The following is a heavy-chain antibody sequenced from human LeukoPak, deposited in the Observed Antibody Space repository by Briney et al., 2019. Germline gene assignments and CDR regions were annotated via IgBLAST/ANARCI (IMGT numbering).Heavy chain of an antibody. V-gene: IGHV3-7*01. D-gene: IGHD4-23*01. CDR1: GFTFSSYW. CDR2: INEDGSEK. Sequence: GGSLRLSCAVSGFTFSSYWMSWARQAPGKGLEWVANINEDGSEKYYVDSVKGRFTISRDNAKNSLYLQMNSLRAEDTAVYFCATDPLTFYFDYWGQGSLVTVSS. J-gene: IGHJ4*02. CDR3: ATDPLTFYFDY.